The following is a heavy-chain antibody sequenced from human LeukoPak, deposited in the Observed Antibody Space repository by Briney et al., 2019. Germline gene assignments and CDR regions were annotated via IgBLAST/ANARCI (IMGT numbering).Heavy chain of an antibody. CDR3: ARDRYGSVLTHAFDI. D-gene: IGHD3-10*01. V-gene: IGHV3-23*01. CDR1: GFTFSSYG. J-gene: IGHJ3*02. Sequence: PGGSLRLSCAASGFTFSSYGMSWVRQAPGKGLEWVSAISGSGGSTYYADSVKGRFTISRDNSKNTLYLQMNSLRAEDTAVYYCARDRYGSVLTHAFDIWGQGTMVTVSS. CDR2: ISGSGGST.